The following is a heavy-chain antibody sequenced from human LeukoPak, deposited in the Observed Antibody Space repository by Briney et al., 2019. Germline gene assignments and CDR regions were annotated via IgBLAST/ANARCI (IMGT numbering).Heavy chain of an antibody. CDR2: IYSGGST. V-gene: IGHV3-53*01. J-gene: IGHJ4*02. CDR1: GFTVSSNY. CDR3: ARIQRGSLVAIDY. D-gene: IGHD5-12*01. Sequence: PGGSLRLSCAASGFTVSSNYMSWVRQAPGKGLEWVSVIYSGGSTYYADSVKGRFTISRDNAKNTLYLQLNSLRVEDTAVYYCARIQRGSLVAIDYWGQGTLVTVSS.